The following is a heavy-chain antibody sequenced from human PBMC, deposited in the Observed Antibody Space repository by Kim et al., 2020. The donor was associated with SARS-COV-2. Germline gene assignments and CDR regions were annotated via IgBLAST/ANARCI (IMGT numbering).Heavy chain of an antibody. D-gene: IGHD2-2*01. J-gene: IGHJ4*02. V-gene: IGHV3-66*02. CDR1: GFTVSSSY. CDR3: ARGIPTSWDLDF. CDR2: IYSGGNT. Sequence: GGSLRLSCEASGFTVSSSYMNWVRQAPGKGLEWVSIIYSGGNTYYADSVKGRFTISRDNSKNTLFLQMNSLRAEDTAVYYCARGIPTSWDLDFWGQGTLVTVSS.